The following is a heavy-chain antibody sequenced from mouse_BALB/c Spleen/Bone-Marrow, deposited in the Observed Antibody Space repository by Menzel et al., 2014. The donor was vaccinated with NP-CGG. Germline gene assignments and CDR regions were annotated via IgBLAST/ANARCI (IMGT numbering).Heavy chain of an antibody. V-gene: IGHV1-14*01. J-gene: IGHJ3*01. D-gene: IGHD2-2*01. CDR3: ARVHYGYDGTSSWFAY. Sequence: VQLQQSGPELVKPGASVKMSCKASGYTFTNYVMHWVKQKPGQGLEWIGYINPYNDGTKYNEKFKGKATLTSDKSSSTAYMDLSSLTSEDSAVYYCARVHYGYDGTSSWFAYWGQGTLVTVSA. CDR2: INPYNDGT. CDR1: GYTFTNYV.